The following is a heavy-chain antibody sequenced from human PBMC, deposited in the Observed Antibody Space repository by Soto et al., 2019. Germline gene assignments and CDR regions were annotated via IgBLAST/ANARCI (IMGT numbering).Heavy chain of an antibody. CDR1: GGTFSSFA. D-gene: IGHD6-19*01. V-gene: IGHV1-69*01. J-gene: IGHJ6*01. CDR3: ARGESSWFSDV. Sequence: QVQLVQSGAEVKKPGSSVKVSCKASGGTFSSFAISWVRQVPGQGLEWMGGIIPMIETPHYAQKFQGRLTITADESTLIAYMDLSSLRSEDTAVYFCARGESSWFSDVWGQGTRVIVSP. CDR2: IIPMIETP.